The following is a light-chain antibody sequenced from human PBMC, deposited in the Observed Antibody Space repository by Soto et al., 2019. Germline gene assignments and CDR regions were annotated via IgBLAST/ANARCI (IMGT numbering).Light chain of an antibody. V-gene: IGLV2-14*01. Sequence: QSVLTQPASVSGSPGQSITISCTGTSSGIGGHHFVSWYQQQSGKAPKLVIYEVTDRPSGVSDRFSGSKSGNTASLTISGLQPEDEADYYCSSYTSSSLYVFGTGTKVTVL. CDR3: SSYTSSSLYV. CDR1: SSGIGGHHF. J-gene: IGLJ1*01. CDR2: EVT.